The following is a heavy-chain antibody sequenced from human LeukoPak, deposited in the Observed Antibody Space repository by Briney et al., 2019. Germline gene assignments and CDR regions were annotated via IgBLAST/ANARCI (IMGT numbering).Heavy chain of an antibody. J-gene: IGHJ4*02. CDR3: AREYFFGSGSYYNGY. Sequence: GGSLRLSCAASGFTFRSYWMTWVRQAPGKGLEWVANIKQDGNEKYHVDSVKGRFTISRDNAKNSLYLQMNSLRAEDTAVYYCAREYFFGSGSYYNGYWGQGALVTVSS. V-gene: IGHV3-7*04. D-gene: IGHD3-10*01. CDR2: IKQDGNEK. CDR1: GFTFRSYW.